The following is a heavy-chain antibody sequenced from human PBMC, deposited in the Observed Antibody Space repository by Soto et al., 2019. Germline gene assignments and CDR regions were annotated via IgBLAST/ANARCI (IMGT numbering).Heavy chain of an antibody. CDR3: AKVLSGTYFDDSDY. D-gene: IGHD1-26*01. CDR2: ISAHNGNT. J-gene: IGHJ4*02. V-gene: IGHV1-18*01. CDR1: GYTFNKHA. Sequence: QVQLVQSGAEVKKPGASVMLSCKASGYTFNKHAIMWVRQARGQGFEWMGWISAHNGNTNSAPKFQGRLTMTTDTSTSTAYMELRSLRSDDTAVYYCAKVLSGTYFDDSDYWGQGTLVTVSS.